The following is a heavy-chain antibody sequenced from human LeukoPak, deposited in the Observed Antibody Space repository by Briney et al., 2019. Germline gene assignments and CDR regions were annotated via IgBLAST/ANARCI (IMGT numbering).Heavy chain of an antibody. J-gene: IGHJ3*02. CDR1: GFTFSSYG. V-gene: IGHV3-30*18. D-gene: IGHD3-3*01. Sequence: GRALRLSCAASGFTFSSYGMHWVCQAPGKGVEWVAVISYDGSNKYYADSGKGRFTISRDNSKNTLYLPMNSLRAEDTAVYYCAKFAGRYYDFWSGPTSDGAFDIWGQGTMVTVSS. CDR2: ISYDGSNK. CDR3: AKFAGRYYDFWSGPTSDGAFDI.